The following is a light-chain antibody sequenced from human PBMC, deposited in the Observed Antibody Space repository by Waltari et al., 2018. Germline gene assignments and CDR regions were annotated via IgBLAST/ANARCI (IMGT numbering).Light chain of an antibody. CDR3: QSADSSDTYLVV. Sequence: SYELTQPPPVSVSPGQTARITCSGDALPKQYAYWYQQKPGQAPVLVIYKDSERPSGIPERFSGSSSGTTVTLTISGVQAEDEADYYCQSADSSDTYLVVFGGGTKLTVL. CDR2: KDS. CDR1: ALPKQY. V-gene: IGLV3-25*03. J-gene: IGLJ2*01.